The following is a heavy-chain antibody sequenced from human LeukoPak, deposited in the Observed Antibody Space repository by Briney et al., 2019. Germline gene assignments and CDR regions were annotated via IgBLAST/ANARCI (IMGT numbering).Heavy chain of an antibody. J-gene: IGHJ4*02. D-gene: IGHD2-15*01. CDR1: GFTFSSYA. Sequence: GSLRLSCAASGFTFSSYAMSWVRQAPGKGLEWVSAISGSGGSTYYADSVKGRFTISRDNSKNTLYLQMNSLRAEDTAVYYCAKRRYGYCSGGSCCDSFDYWGQGTLVTVSS. CDR3: AKRRYGYCSGGSCCDSFDY. V-gene: IGHV3-23*01. CDR2: ISGSGGST.